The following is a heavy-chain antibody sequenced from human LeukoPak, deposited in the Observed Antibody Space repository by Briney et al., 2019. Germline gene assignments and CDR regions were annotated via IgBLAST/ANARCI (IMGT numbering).Heavy chain of an antibody. D-gene: IGHD3-10*01. CDR1: GPTFNRDW. CDR3: ARLILGETSNAFDI. CDR2: IKPDESRI. V-gene: IGHV3-7*03. J-gene: IGHJ3*02. Sequence: GGSLRLSCTNFGPTFNRDWMGWLRQAPGKGLEWLAHIKPDESRICYADSVKGRFALSRDNAKNSVHLQMNSLRAEDTAVYFCARLILGETSNAFDIWGQGTMVTVSS.